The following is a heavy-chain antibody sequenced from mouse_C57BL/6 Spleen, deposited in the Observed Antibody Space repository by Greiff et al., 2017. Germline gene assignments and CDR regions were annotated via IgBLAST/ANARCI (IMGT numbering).Heavy chain of an antibody. Sequence: EVQLQESGPGLVKPSQSLSLTCSVTGYSITSGYYWNWIRQFPGNKLEWMGYISYDGSNNYNPSLKNRISITRDTSKNQFFLKLNSVTTEDTATYYCARRDYYGRHWYFDVWGTGTTVTVSS. CDR1: GYSITSGYY. V-gene: IGHV3-6*01. CDR3: ARRDYYGRHWYFDV. J-gene: IGHJ1*03. D-gene: IGHD1-1*01. CDR2: ISYDGSN.